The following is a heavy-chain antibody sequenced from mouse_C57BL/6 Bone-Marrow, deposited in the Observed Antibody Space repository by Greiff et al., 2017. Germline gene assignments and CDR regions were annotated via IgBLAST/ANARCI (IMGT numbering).Heavy chain of an antibody. J-gene: IGHJ4*01. CDR1: GYSFTSYW. Sequence: QVQLQQSGAELVKPGASVKLSCKASGYSFTSYWMHWVKQRPGQGLEWIGMIPPNSGSTNYNEKFKSKATLTVDKSSSTAYMQLSSLTSEDSAVYYCTRWGYDYDEGNAMDYWGQGTSVTVSS. CDR3: TRWGYDYDEGNAMDY. V-gene: IGHV1-64*01. CDR2: IPPNSGST. D-gene: IGHD2-4*01.